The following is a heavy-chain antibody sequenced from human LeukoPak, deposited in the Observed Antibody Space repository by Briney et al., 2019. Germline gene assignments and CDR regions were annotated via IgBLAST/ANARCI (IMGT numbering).Heavy chain of an antibody. J-gene: IGHJ5*02. Sequence: SSETLSLTCAVYGGSFSGYYWSWIRQPPGKGLEWIGSIYDSGSTYYNPSLKSRVTISVDTSKNQFSLKLNSVTAADTAVYYCARHYGPWGQGTLVTVSS. V-gene: IGHV4-34*01. CDR1: GGSFSGYY. D-gene: IGHD3-16*01. CDR3: ARHYGP. CDR2: IYDSGST.